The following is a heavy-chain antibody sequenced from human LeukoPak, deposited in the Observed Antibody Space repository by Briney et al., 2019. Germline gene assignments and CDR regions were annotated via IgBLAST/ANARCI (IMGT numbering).Heavy chain of an antibody. CDR1: GFTFSTYA. Sequence: GGSLRLSCSASGFTFSTYAMHWVRQAPGKGLEWVSLISGDGGSTYYADSVKGRFTISRDNSKNSLYLQMNSLRTEDTALYYCAKDRGGGDWASDYWGQGTLVTVSS. V-gene: IGHV3-43*02. CDR3: AKDRGGGDWASDY. CDR2: ISGDGGST. D-gene: IGHD2-21*02. J-gene: IGHJ4*02.